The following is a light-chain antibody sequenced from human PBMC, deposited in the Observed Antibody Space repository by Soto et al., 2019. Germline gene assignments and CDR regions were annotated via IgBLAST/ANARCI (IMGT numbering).Light chain of an antibody. CDR2: DAS. CDR1: QSISSW. J-gene: IGKJ1*01. Sequence: TQMTQYPSSLSAALGDRVTITCRASQSISSWLAWYQQKPGKAPKLLIYDASSLESGVPSRFSGSGSGTEFTLTISSLQPDDFATYYCQQYNSYLWTFGQGTKVDIK. CDR3: QQYNSYLWT. V-gene: IGKV1-5*01.